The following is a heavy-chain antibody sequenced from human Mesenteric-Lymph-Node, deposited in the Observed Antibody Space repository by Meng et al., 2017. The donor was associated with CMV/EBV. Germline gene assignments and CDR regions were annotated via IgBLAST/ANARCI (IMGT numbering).Heavy chain of an antibody. J-gene: IGHJ6*02. CDR1: GYTFTNYW. D-gene: IGHD3-22*01. CDR3: ARHRATYDSSGYWSYYYYGMDV. Sequence: GGSLRLSCKGSGYTFTNYWIGWVRQMPGKGLEWMGIIYPDDSDTRYSPSFQRQVTISADKSITTAYLQWSSLKASDTAMYYCARHRATYDSSGYWSYYYYGMDVWGQGTTVTVSS. CDR2: IYPDDSDT. V-gene: IGHV5-51*01.